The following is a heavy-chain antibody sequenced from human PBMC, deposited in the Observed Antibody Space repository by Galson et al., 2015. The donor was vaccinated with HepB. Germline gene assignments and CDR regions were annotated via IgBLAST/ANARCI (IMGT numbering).Heavy chain of an antibody. D-gene: IGHD6-19*01. CDR1: GFTLSKYD. CDR2: ISYDGRNN. J-gene: IGHJ4*02. CDR3: ARHSGHISGWYTGRGGFDS. V-gene: IGHV3-30*03. Sequence: SLRLSCADSGFTLSKYDMHWVRQAPGKGLEWVAVISYDGRNNNHADSVKGRFTISRDNSKNTLYLQMNSLRPEDTAVYYCARHSGHISGWYTGRGGFDSWGQGTLVIVSS.